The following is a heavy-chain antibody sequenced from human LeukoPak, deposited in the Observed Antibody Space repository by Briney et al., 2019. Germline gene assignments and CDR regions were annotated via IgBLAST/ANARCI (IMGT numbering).Heavy chain of an antibody. CDR2: IKTDGTIT. Sequence: GRSLRLSCAASGFTFSTYWMHWVRQAPGKGLVWVSRIKTDGTITTYADSVKGRFTISRDNAKSTLYLQMNSLRVEDTAAYYCARGGGANYNMDVWGKGTTVTVSS. D-gene: IGHD3-16*01. J-gene: IGHJ6*03. CDR3: ARGGGANYNMDV. CDR1: GFTFSTYW. V-gene: IGHV3-74*01.